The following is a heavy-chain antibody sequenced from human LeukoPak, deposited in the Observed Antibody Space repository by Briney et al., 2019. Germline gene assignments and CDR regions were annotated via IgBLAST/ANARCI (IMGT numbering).Heavy chain of an antibody. J-gene: IGHJ5*02. CDR2: IYTSGST. V-gene: IGHV4-38-2*01. CDR1: GYSISSGYY. D-gene: IGHD3-22*01. Sequence: PSETLSLTCAVSGYSISSGYYWGWIRQPAGKGLEWIGRIYTSGSTNYNPSLKSRVTISVDTSKNQFSLKLSSVTAADTAVYYCARAEYYYDSSGYNPWGQGTLVTVSS. CDR3: ARAEYYYDSSGYNP.